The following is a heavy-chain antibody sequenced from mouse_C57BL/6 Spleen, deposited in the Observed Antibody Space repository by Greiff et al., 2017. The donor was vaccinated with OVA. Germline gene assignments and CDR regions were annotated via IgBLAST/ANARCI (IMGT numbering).Heavy chain of an antibody. CDR3: ASKLYFDY. V-gene: IGHV1-82*01. J-gene: IGHJ2*01. CDR1: GYAFSSSW. CDR2: IYPGDGDT. Sequence: VQRVESGPELVKPGASVKISCKASGYAFSSSWMNWVKQRPGKGLEWIGRIYPGDGDTNYNGKFKGKATLTADKSSSTAYMQLSSLTSEDSAVYFCASKLYFDYWGQGTTLTVSS.